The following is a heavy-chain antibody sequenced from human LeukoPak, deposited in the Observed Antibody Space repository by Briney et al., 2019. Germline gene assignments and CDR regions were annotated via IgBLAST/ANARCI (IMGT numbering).Heavy chain of an antibody. D-gene: IGHD3-22*01. CDR3: ARDQNTYYYDSSGYYPLDY. J-gene: IGHJ4*02. CDR1: GFTFSSYA. Sequence: GGSLRLSCAASGFTFSSYAMHWVRQAPGKGPEWVAVISYDGSNKYYADSVKGRFTISRDNSKNTLYLQMNSLRAEDTAVYYCARDQNTYYYDSSGYYPLDYWGQGTLVTVSS. V-gene: IGHV3-30-3*01. CDR2: ISYDGSNK.